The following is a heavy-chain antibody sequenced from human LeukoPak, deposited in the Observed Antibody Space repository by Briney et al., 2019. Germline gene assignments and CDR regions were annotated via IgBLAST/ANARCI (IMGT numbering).Heavy chain of an antibody. CDR2: ISYDGSNK. J-gene: IGHJ5*02. CDR3: ARDRVATNIVVVTAIPSAGWFDP. V-gene: IGHV3-30-3*01. CDR1: GFTFSSYA. Sequence: PGRSLRLSCAASGFTFSSYAMHWVRQAPGKGLEWVAVISYDGSNKYYADSVEGRFTISRDNSKNTLYLQMNSLRAEDTAVYYCARDRVATNIVVVTAIPSAGWFDPWGQGTLVTVSS. D-gene: IGHD2-21*02.